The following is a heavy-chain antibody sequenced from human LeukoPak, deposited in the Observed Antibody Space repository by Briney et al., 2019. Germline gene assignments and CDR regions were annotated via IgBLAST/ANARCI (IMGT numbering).Heavy chain of an antibody. CDR2: INPNSDGT. V-gene: IGHV1-2*02. D-gene: IGHD3-22*01. Sequence: ASVKVSCKASGYTFTGYYMHWVRQAPGQGLEWMGWINPNSDGTNYAQKFQGRVTMTRDTSISTAYMELSRLRSDDTAVYYCARDGTYYYDSSGYYSPADYWGQGTLVTVSS. CDR1: GYTFTGYY. J-gene: IGHJ4*02. CDR3: ARDGTYYYDSSGYYSPADY.